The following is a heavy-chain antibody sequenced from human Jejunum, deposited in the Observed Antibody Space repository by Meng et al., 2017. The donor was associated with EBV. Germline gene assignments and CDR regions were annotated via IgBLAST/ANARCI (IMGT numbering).Heavy chain of an antibody. V-gene: IGHV3-53*01. CDR2: IYTDGST. J-gene: IGHJ4*02. D-gene: IGHD1/OR15-1a*01. Sequence: EVVVLESGGGVILYGGSLRRCCAASGFIVSGHDMSWVRKAPGKGLEWVSVIYTDGSTYYADSVKGRFTISRDNSKNTLFIQMNNLRVDDTAVYYCVRGPWNNWGQGTLVTVSS. CDR3: VRGPWNN. CDR1: GFIVSGHD.